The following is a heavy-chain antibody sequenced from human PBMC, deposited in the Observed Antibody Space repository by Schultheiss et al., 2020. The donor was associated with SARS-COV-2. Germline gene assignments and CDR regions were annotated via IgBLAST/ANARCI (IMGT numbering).Heavy chain of an antibody. CDR1: GGSISSYY. CDR3: GAWSYHYGMDV. V-gene: IGHV4-59*12. CDR2: IYYSGST. Sequence: GSLRLSCTVSGGSISSYYWSWIRQPPGKGLEWIGYIYYSGSTYYNPSLKSRVTISVDRSKNQFSLKLSSVTAADTAVYYCGAWSYHYGMDVWGQGTTVTVSS. J-gene: IGHJ6*02. D-gene: IGHD3-3*01.